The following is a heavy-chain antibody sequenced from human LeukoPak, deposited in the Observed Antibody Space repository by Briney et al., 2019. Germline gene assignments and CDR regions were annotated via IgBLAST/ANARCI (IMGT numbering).Heavy chain of an antibody. J-gene: IGHJ4*02. V-gene: IGHV3-7*01. CDR2: IHHDESEQ. Sequence: GGSLRLSCEVSGFDLNYYWLSWVRQAPGKGLEWVALIHHDESEQYYVDSVRGRFSVSRDNAKGSVHLQMNSLRVDDTAVYYCTRWVSQYYFDFWSQGALVTVSS. CDR1: GFDLNYYW. CDR3: TRWVSQYYFDF. D-gene: IGHD2-21*01.